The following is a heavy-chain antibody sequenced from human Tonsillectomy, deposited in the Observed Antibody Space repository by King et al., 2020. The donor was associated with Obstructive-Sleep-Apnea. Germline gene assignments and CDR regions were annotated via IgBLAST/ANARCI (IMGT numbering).Heavy chain of an antibody. Sequence: QLQESGPGLVKPSETLSLTCTVSGGSISSSPYYWVWLRQPPGKGLEWIGGIFYTESTYYNPSLKSRVTISRDTSKNQFSLKLSSVTAADTAVYYCARGYSYGGAFDIWGQGTMVTVSS. D-gene: IGHD5-18*01. J-gene: IGHJ3*02. CDR2: IFYTEST. CDR1: GGSISSSPYY. V-gene: IGHV4-39*07. CDR3: ARGYSYGGAFDI.